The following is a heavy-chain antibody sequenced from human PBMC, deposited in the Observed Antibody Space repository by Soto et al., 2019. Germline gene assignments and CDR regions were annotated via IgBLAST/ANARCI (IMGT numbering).Heavy chain of an antibody. CDR1: GFTFSNYG. CDR2: IGSSGSGI. V-gene: IGHV3-48*04. J-gene: IGHJ4*02. Sequence: GGSLRLSCAASGFTFSNYGMHWVRQAPGKGLEWVSYIGSSGSGIYYADFVKGRFTISRDDAKKALYLQMNSLRVEDTAVYYCARDSTDSGSLDYWGQGTQVTVSS. CDR3: ARDSTDSGSLDY. D-gene: IGHD1-26*01.